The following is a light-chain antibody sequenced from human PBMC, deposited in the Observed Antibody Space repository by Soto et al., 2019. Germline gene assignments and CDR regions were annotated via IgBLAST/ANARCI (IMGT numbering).Light chain of an antibody. CDR2: DAS. CDR3: QQYDILPIT. V-gene: IGKV1-33*01. CDR1: QDINIY. Sequence: DIQMPQSPSSLFASVGDRVTITCQATQDINIYLNWYQQKPGQAPNLLLYDASNLEIGVPSRFSGSGSGTHFTFTISSLQTEDIGTYYCQQYDILPITFGRGTRLEIK. J-gene: IGKJ5*01.